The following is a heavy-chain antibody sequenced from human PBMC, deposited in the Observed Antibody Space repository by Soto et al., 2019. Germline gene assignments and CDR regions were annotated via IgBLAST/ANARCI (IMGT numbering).Heavy chain of an antibody. CDR3: ARAADYAMDV. Sequence: QVLLVESGGGVVQPGRSLRLSCAASGFTFSNFGMHWVRQAPGKGLEWVAVVSYDGSSQKYADPVKGRFTISRDNSKNTLYLQMNSLRAEDTDVYYCARAADYAMDVWGQGTTVTVSS. V-gene: IGHV3-30-3*01. CDR2: VSYDGSSQ. J-gene: IGHJ6*02. CDR1: GFTFSNFG.